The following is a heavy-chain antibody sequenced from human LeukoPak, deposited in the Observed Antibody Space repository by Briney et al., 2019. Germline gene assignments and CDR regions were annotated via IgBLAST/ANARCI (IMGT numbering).Heavy chain of an antibody. CDR3: ARGEVNYYDFWSGYDDY. D-gene: IGHD3-3*01. Sequence: GASVKVSCKASGGTFSSYAISWVRQAPGQGLEWMGRIIPILGIANYAQKLQGRVTMTTDTSTSTAYMELRSLRSDDTAVYYCARGEVNYYDFWSGYDDYWGQGTLVTVSS. CDR1: GGTFSSYA. V-gene: IGHV1-69*04. J-gene: IGHJ4*02. CDR2: IIPILGIA.